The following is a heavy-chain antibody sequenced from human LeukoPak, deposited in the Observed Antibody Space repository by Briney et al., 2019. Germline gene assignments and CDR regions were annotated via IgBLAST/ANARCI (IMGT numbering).Heavy chain of an antibody. Sequence: SETLSLTCTVSGDSIRSYYWSWTRQPPGKGLEWIGYIHYSGGTNYSPSLKSRITISLDTSKNQFSLKLSSVTAADTAVYYCTGGNYDFWTGHPNWFDPWGQGTQVTVSS. V-gene: IGHV4-59*01. CDR2: IHYSGGT. J-gene: IGHJ5*02. CDR1: GDSIRSYY. CDR3: TGGNYDFWTGHPNWFDP. D-gene: IGHD3-3*01.